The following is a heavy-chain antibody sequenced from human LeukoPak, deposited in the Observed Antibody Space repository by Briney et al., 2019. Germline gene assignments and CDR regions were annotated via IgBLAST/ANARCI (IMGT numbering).Heavy chain of an antibody. D-gene: IGHD2-2*01. CDR2: IWFDGSNE. J-gene: IGHJ6*02. CDR3: AGEDIVVVPAAKYYYYYGMDV. V-gene: IGHV3-33*01. Sequence: GRSLRLSCAPSGFTSTSYGMHWVRQAPGKGQGWVGVIWFDGSNEYYADSVKGRFTISRDNSKNMLYLQMSSLRAEDTAVYYCAGEDIVVVPAAKYYYYYGMDVWGQGTTVTVSS. CDR1: GFTSTSYG.